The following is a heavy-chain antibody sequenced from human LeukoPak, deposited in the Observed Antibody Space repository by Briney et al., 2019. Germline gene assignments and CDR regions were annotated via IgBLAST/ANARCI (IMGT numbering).Heavy chain of an antibody. Sequence: SETLSLTCAVYGGSFSGYYWSWIRQPPGKGLEWIGEINHSGSTNYNPSLKSRVTISVDTSKNQFSLKLSSVTAADTAVYYCARGGYCSSTSCLYYGMDVWGQGTTVTVSS. D-gene: IGHD2-2*01. CDR2: INHSGST. V-gene: IGHV4-34*01. J-gene: IGHJ6*02. CDR3: ARGGYCSSTSCLYYGMDV. CDR1: GGSFSGYY.